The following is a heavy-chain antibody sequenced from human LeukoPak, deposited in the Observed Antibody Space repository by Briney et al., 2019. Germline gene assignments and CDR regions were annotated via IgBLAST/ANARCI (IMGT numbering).Heavy chain of an antibody. Sequence: GGSLRLSCAASGFTFSDYWMHWVRQAPGKGLVWVSHINADEDRAAYADSVKGRFTISKDNARNTLYLQMNSLRVEDTAVYYCARLGLEVGGPNWFDPWGQGTLVTVSS. J-gene: IGHJ5*02. D-gene: IGHD1-1*01. CDR3: ARLGLEVGGPNWFDP. V-gene: IGHV3-74*01. CDR2: INADEDRA. CDR1: GFTFSDYW.